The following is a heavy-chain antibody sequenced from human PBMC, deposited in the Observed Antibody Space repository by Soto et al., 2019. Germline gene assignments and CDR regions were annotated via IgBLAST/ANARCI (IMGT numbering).Heavy chain of an antibody. CDR2: IYYSGST. V-gene: IGHV4-31*03. Sequence: TLSLTCTVSGGSISSGGYYWSWIRQHPGKGLEWIGYIYYSGSTYYNPSLKSRVTISVDTSKNQFSLKLSSVTAADTAVYYCARASTVHWLFAFDIWGQGTMVTFSS. CDR1: GGSISSGGYY. D-gene: IGHD3-22*01. J-gene: IGHJ3*02. CDR3: ARASTVHWLFAFDI.